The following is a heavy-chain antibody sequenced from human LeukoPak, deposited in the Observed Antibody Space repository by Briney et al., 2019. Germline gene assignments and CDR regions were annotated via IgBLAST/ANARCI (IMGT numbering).Heavy chain of an antibody. V-gene: IGHV1-18*01. CDR3: ARISSGSLPFSDNWFVP. CDR2: ISAYNGNT. J-gene: IGHJ5*02. Sequence: ASVKVSCKASGYAFTSYGISWVRQAPGQGLEWMGWISAYNGNTNYAQKLQGRVTMTTDTSTSTAYMELRSLRSDDTAVYYCARISSGSLPFSDNWFVPWGRGTLGTVSS. D-gene: IGHD3-22*01. CDR1: GYAFTSYG.